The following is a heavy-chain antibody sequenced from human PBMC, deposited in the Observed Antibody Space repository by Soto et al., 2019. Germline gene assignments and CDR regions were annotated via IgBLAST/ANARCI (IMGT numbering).Heavy chain of an antibody. Sequence: QVHLLESGGGVVQPGGSLRLSCAASGFTFSDYGMHWVRQAPGKGLEWVALIWHDGSNEYYADSVKGRFIISRDNSKNTLSLQMNSLRAEDTAVYYCAGINYDIFTGYFSDYWGQGALVTVSS. D-gene: IGHD3-9*01. J-gene: IGHJ4*02. CDR2: IWHDGSNE. CDR1: GFTFSDYG. V-gene: IGHV3-33*01. CDR3: AGINYDIFTGYFSDY.